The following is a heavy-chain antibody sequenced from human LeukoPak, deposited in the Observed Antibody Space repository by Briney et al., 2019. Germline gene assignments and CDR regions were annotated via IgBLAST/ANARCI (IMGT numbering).Heavy chain of an antibody. J-gene: IGHJ4*02. V-gene: IGHV1-2*02. Sequence: ASVKVSCKASGYTFTDYYMEWVRQAPGQGLEWMGWINPNSGGTNYAQKFQGRVTMTRDTSISTAYMELSRLRSDDTAVYYCARVRSYCTNGVCYLDLDYWGQGTLVTVSS. CDR2: INPNSGGT. CDR1: GYTFTDYY. D-gene: IGHD2-8*01. CDR3: ARVRSYCTNGVCYLDLDY.